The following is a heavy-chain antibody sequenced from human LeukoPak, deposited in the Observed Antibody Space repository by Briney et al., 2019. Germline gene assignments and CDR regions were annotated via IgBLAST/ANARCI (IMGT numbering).Heavy chain of an antibody. CDR1: GYTFTSYR. CDR2: ISAYNGNT. CDR3: ARDLLVGDSPSRD. V-gene: IGHV1-18*01. Sequence: ASVQVSCKASGYTFTSYRISWVRQAPGQGLEWMRWISAYNGNTNYAQKLQGRVTMTTDTSTSTAYMELRSLRSDDTAVYYCARDLLVGDSPSRDWGQGTLVTVSS. J-gene: IGHJ4*02. D-gene: IGHD2-15*01.